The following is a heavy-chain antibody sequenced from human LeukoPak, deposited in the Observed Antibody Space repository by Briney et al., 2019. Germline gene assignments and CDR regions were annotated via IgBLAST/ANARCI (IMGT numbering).Heavy chain of an antibody. J-gene: IGHJ4*02. D-gene: IGHD3-16*01. CDR3: ARGIVWGRGPVDY. CDR1: GFTFSSYS. Sequence: PGGSLRLSCAASGFTFSSYSMNWVRQAPGKGLEWVSYISSSSSTIYYAGSVKGRFTISRDNAKNSLYLQMNSLRAEDTAVYYCARGIVWGRGPVDYWGQGTLVTVSS. V-gene: IGHV3-48*04. CDR2: ISSSSSTI.